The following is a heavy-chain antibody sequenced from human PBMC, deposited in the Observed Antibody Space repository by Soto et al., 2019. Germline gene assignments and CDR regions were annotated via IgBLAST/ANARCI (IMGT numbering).Heavy chain of an antibody. Sequence: SETLSLTCAVSGDSVNSGGDPWGWIRQPPGKGLEWIGYIYIGGSAYYNPSLRSRVTMSVDRARNQFSLNLTSVTAADTAVYYCVRVKGGYYTFDHWGQGTLVTVSS. CDR2: IYIGGSA. J-gene: IGHJ4*02. CDR1: GDSVNSGGDP. CDR3: VRVKGGYYTFDH. V-gene: IGHV4-30-2*01. D-gene: IGHD3-22*01.